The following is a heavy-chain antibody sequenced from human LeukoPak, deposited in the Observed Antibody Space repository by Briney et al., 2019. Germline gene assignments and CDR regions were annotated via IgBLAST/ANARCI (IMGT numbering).Heavy chain of an antibody. CDR3: TGGCAYTSGFDN. CDR1: GFTFSIAW. D-gene: IGHD3-16*01. Sequence: GGSLRLSCAASGFTFSIAWMSRVRQAPGKGLEWVGHIKTKTDSGPTDHTAPVKGRFTISSDDSKNTLYLQMNSLKSEYSAVDYWTGGCAYTSGFDNWGQGTPVTVSS. V-gene: IGHV3-15*01. CDR2: IKTKTDSGPT. J-gene: IGHJ4*03.